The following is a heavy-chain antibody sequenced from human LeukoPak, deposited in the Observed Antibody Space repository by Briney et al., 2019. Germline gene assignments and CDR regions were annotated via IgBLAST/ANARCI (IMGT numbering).Heavy chain of an antibody. J-gene: IGHJ5*02. CDR1: GFTFSSYA. CDR3: ARAVDFWSGYPQPNWFDP. D-gene: IGHD3-3*01. CDR2: MSTIGGST. V-gene: IGHV3-23*01. Sequence: GSLTLSCAASGFTFSSYAMSWVRQAPGKGLEWVSTMSTIGGSTYYADSVKGRFTISRDNSKNTLFLHMNSLRAEDTAVYYCARAVDFWSGYPQPNWFDPWGQGTLVTVSS.